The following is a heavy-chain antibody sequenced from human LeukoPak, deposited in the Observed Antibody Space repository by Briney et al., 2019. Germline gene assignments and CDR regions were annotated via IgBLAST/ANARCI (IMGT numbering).Heavy chain of an antibody. V-gene: IGHV3-21*04. J-gene: IGHJ4*02. CDR1: GFTFDDYA. Sequence: GGSLRLSCAASGFTFDDYAMHWVRQAPGKGLEWVSAITATSRHIYYADSVKGRFTISRDNSKNTLYLQMNSLRAEDTAVYYCARDHPIVPGDHAFDYWGQGTLVTVSS. D-gene: IGHD2-2*01. CDR2: ITATSRHI. CDR3: ARDHPIVPGDHAFDY.